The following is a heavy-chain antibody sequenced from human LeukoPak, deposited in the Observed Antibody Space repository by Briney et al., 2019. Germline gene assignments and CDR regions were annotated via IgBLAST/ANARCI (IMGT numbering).Heavy chain of an antibody. CDR3: AKTIQSIAAAGGDY. CDR1: GFTFSNYA. J-gene: IGHJ4*02. D-gene: IGHD6-13*01. Sequence: PGGSLRLSCAASGFTFSNYAMNWVRQAPGKRLEWVSSITDNGRDTYYADSVKGRIAISRDNSKNKLYLQMNSLRAEDTAVYYCAKTIQSIAAAGGDYWGQGTLVTVSS. V-gene: IGHV3-23*01. CDR2: ITDNGRDT.